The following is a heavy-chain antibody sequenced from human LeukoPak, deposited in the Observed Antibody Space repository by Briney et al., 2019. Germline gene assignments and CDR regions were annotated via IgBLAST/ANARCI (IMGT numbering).Heavy chain of an antibody. CDR1: GGSISSYY. Sequence: SETLSLTCTVSGGSISSYYWSWIRQPPGKGLEWIGYIYYSGSANYNPSLKSRVTISVDSSKNQFSLKLSSVTAADTAVYYCASGGDNFDYWGQGTLVTVSS. CDR2: IYYSGSA. V-gene: IGHV4-59*01. D-gene: IGHD2-21*02. J-gene: IGHJ4*02. CDR3: ASGGDNFDY.